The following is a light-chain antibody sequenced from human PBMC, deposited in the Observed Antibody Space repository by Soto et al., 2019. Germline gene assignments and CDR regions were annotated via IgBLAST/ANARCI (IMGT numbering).Light chain of an antibody. V-gene: IGLV2-14*01. CDR2: DVT. CDR3: NSYTSSTTVV. J-gene: IGLJ2*01. Sequence: QSALTQPASVSGSPGQSITISCTGTSSDVGGYNYVSWYQQLPGKAPKLMIYDVTNRPSGVSNRFSGSKSGNTASLTISGLQAEDEADYYCNSYTSSTTVVFGGGTKVTVL. CDR1: SSDVGGYNY.